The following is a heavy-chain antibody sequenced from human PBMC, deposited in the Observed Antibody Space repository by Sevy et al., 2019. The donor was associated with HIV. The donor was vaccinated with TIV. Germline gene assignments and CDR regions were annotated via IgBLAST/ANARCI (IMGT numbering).Heavy chain of an antibody. CDR1: GFTFSSYW. CDR2: IKQDGSEK. V-gene: IGHV3-7*01. J-gene: IGHJ4*02. CDR3: ARDRGYCSGGSCSIGGIDY. Sequence: GGSLRLSCAASGFTFSSYWMSWVRQAPGKGLEWVANIKQDGSEKYYVDSVKGRFTISRDNAKNSLYLQMNSQRAEDTAVYYCARDRGYCSGGSCSIGGIDYWGQGTLVTVSS. D-gene: IGHD2-15*01.